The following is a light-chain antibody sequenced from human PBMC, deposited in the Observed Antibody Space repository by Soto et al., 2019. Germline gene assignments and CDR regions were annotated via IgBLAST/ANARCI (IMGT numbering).Light chain of an antibody. Sequence: DIQMTQSPSSLSASVGDRVTITCRANQTITRYLDWYQQKPGTAPKLLIYAASSLQEGVPSRFSGSGSGTDFTLTIRNLQPEDFASYSCQQSFSFPVPFGQGTKLEIK. CDR1: QTITRY. J-gene: IGKJ2*01. V-gene: IGKV1-39*01. CDR3: QQSFSFPVP. CDR2: AAS.